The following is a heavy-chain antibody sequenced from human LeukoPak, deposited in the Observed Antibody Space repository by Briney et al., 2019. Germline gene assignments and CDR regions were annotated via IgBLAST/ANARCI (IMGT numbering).Heavy chain of an antibody. J-gene: IGHJ6*03. CDR3: ARVGYCTYGVCYSMDL. CDR2: INPNSGGP. Sequence: ASVKVSCKASGYTFTGHYIHWVRQAPGQGFEWMGWINPNSGGPNYAQKFQGRVTMTRDTSISTAYMELSRLRSDDSAVYYCARVGYCTYGVCYSMDLGGKGTTVTVSS. V-gene: IGHV1-2*02. CDR1: GYTFTGHY. D-gene: IGHD2-8*01.